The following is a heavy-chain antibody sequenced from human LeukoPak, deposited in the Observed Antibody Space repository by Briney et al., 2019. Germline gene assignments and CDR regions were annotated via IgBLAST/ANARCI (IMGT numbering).Heavy chain of an antibody. V-gene: IGHV3-53*05. CDR3: AGGNYDSSGYYYSAFDY. Sequence: GGSLRLSCAASGFTVSSNYMSWVRQAPGKGLEWVSVIYSGGSTYYADSVKGRFTISRDNSKNTLYLQMNSLRAEDTAVYYCAGGNYDSSGYYYSAFDYWGQGTLVTVSS. CDR1: GFTVSSNY. D-gene: IGHD3-22*01. CDR2: IYSGGST. J-gene: IGHJ4*02.